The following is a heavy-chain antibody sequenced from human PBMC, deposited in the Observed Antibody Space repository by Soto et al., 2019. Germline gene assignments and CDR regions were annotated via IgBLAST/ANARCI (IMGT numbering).Heavy chain of an antibody. CDR1: GYTFTSYG. V-gene: IGHV1-18*01. D-gene: IGHD2-8*01. CDR2: ISAYNGNT. J-gene: IGHJ5*02. Sequence: ASVKVSCKAYGYTFTSYGISWVRQAPGQGLEWMGWISAYNGNTNYAQKLQGRVTMTTDTSTSTAYMELRSLRSDDTAVYYCARDTYGPSQGWFDPWGQGTLVTVSS. CDR3: ARDTYGPSQGWFDP.